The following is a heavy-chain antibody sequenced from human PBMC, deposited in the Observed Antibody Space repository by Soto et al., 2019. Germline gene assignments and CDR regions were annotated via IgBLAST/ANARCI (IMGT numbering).Heavy chain of an antibody. D-gene: IGHD3-10*01. CDR1: GYSFTSYW. Sequence: VESLKISGNGSGYSFTSYWIGWVRQMPWKGLEWMGIIYPGDSDTRYSPSFQGQVTISADKSISTAYLQWSSLKASDTAMYYCAIIYSRGSRGAFDIWGQGTMVTVSS. CDR3: AIIYSRGSRGAFDI. CDR2: IYPGDSDT. J-gene: IGHJ3*02. V-gene: IGHV5-51*01.